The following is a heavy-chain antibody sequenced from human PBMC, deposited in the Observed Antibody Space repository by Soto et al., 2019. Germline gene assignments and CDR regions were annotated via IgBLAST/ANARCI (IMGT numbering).Heavy chain of an antibody. J-gene: IGHJ4*02. V-gene: IGHV3-64D*06. D-gene: IGHD2-15*01. CDR1: GFTFSSYA. CDR2: ISSDGRPT. CDR3: VKDRWIDY. Sequence: GGSLRLSCSASGFTFSSYAMHWVRQAPGKGLEYVSSISSDGRPTYYTDSVKGRFTISRDNSRNTLSLQMSSLRPEDTAIYYCVKDRWIDYWGQGTLVTVSS.